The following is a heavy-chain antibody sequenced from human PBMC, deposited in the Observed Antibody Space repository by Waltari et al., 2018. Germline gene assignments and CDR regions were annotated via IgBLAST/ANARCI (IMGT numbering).Heavy chain of an antibody. CDR3: ARDRYGYGDGYYYGMDV. CDR2: IYSGGST. Sequence: EVQLVESGGGLIQPGGSLRLACAAAGFTVSSNYMSWVRTAPGKGLEWVSVIYSGGSTYYADSVKGRFTISRDNSKNTLYLQMNSLRAEDTAVYYCARDRYGYGDGYYYGMDVWGQGTTVTVSS. CDR1: GFTVSSNY. V-gene: IGHV3-53*01. D-gene: IGHD4-17*01. J-gene: IGHJ6*02.